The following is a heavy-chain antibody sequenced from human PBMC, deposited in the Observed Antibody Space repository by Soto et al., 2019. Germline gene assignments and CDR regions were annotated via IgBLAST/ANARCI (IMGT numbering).Heavy chain of an antibody. D-gene: IGHD3-3*01. V-gene: IGHV3-11*01. J-gene: IGHJ6*03. CDR1: GFTFSDYY. CDR2: ISSSGSTI. Sequence: PGGSLRLSCAASGFTFSDYYMSWIRQAPGKGLEWVSYISSSGSTIYYADSVKGRFTISRDNAKNSLYLQMNSLRAEDTAVYYCARMNYDFWSGHQAYYYYYYMDVWGKGTTVTVSS. CDR3: ARMNYDFWSGHQAYYYYYYMDV.